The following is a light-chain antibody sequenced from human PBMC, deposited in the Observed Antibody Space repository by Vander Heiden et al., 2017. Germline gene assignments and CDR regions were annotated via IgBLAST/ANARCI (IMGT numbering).Light chain of an antibody. CDR3: QLWDSSSVPTVV. CDR2: DDR. J-gene: IGLJ2*01. CDR1: NIGSKS. Sequence: SYVLTQPPSVSVAPGQTARITCGGNNIGSKSVHWYQQKPGQAPVLVVYDDRDRPSWIPARFSGSNSGNTATLTISRVEAGEEADYYCQLWDSSSVPTVVFGGGTKLTVL. V-gene: IGLV3-21*02.